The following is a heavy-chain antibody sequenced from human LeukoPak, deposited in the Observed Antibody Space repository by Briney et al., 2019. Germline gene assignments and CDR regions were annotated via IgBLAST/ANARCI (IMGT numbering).Heavy chain of an antibody. CDR3: ARALGLAKDYFDS. CDR2: IFSRGSA. J-gene: IGHJ4*02. V-gene: IGHV4-61*02. Sequence: SQTLSLTCTVSGDSISSGRYYWNWIRQPAGKGLEWIGRIFSRGSANYNPSLRSRVTMSVDTSNNQLSLRLNSVTGADTAVYYCARALGLAKDYFDSWGQGTLVTVSS. D-gene: IGHD2-21*01. CDR1: GDSISSGRYY.